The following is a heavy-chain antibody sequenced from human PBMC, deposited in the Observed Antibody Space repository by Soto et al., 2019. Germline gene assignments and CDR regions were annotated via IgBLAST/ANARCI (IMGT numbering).Heavy chain of an antibody. J-gene: IGHJ4*02. CDR1: GFTFSSYA. V-gene: IGHV3-23*01. CDR2: ISGSGGST. CDR3: ARGRYSYGHDY. D-gene: IGHD5-18*01. Sequence: EVQLLESGGGLVQPGGSLRLSCAASGFTFSSYAMSWVRQAPGKGLEWVSAISGSGGSTYYADSVKGRFTISRDNAKNSLYLQMNSLRAEDTAVYYCARGRYSYGHDYWGQGTLVTVSS.